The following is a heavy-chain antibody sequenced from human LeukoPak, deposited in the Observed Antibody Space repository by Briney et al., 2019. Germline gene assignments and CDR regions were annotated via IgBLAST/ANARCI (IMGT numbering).Heavy chain of an antibody. V-gene: IGHV4-34*01. Sequence: SETLSLTCAVYGGSFSGYYWSWLRQPPGKGLEWIGEINHSGSTNYNPSLKSRVTISVDTSKNQFSLKLSSVTAADTAVYYCARVGGTRYCSGGSCYSRPGPIYWGQGTLVTVSS. CDR3: ARVGGTRYCSGGSCYSRPGPIY. CDR2: INHSGST. J-gene: IGHJ4*02. CDR1: GGSFSGYY. D-gene: IGHD2-15*01.